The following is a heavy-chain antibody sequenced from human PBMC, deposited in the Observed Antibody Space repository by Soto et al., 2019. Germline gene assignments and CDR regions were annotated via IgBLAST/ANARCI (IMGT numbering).Heavy chain of an antibody. CDR2: ISGSGGST. CDR1: GFTFSTYA. D-gene: IGHD3-3*01. J-gene: IGHJ4*02. CDR3: AKITIFGVLITLAY. V-gene: IGHV3-23*01. Sequence: GGSLRLSYAASGFTFSTYAMSWVRQAPGKGLEWVSAISGSGGSTYYADSVKGRFTISRDNSKNTLYLQMNSLRAEDTAVYYCAKITIFGVLITLAYWGQGTLVTVSS.